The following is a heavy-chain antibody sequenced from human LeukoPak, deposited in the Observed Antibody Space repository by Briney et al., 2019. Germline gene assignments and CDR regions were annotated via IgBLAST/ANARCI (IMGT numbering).Heavy chain of an antibody. CDR2: MYYSGST. J-gene: IGHJ4*02. D-gene: IGHD3-10*01. CDR1: GGSISSSSYY. V-gene: IGHV4-39*07. CDR3: ARSELLWFGGVNSGFDY. Sequence: SETLSLTCNVSGGSISSSSYYWGWIRQPPGKGLEWIGSMYYSGSTYYNPSLKSRVAISLDTSKNQFSLKLSSVTAADTAVYYCARSELLWFGGVNSGFDYWGQGTLVTVSS.